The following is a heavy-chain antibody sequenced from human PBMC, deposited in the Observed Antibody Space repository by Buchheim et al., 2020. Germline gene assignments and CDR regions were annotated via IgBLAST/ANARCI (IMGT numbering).Heavy chain of an antibody. CDR3: ARDVLAAAGTFLYYYYGMDV. CDR1: GFTFSSYW. J-gene: IGHJ6*01. CDR2: IKQDGREK. D-gene: IGHD6-13*01. V-gene: IGHV3-7*01. Sequence: EVQLVESGGGLVQPGGSLRLSCAASGFTFSSYWMSWVRQAPGKGLEWVANIKQDGREKYYVDSVKGRFPISRDNAKNSLHMQMNSLRAEDTAVYYCARDVLAAAGTFLYYYYGMDVWGQGTT.